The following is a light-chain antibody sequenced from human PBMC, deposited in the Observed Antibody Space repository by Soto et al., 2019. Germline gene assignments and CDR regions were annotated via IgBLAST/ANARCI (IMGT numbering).Light chain of an antibody. Sequence: EIVLTQSPGTLSLSPGERASLSCRASQSVSNSYLAWYQQKPGQAPRLLIYGASSRATGIPDRFSGSGSGTAFTLTISRLEPEDLAVYYCQQYGNSPRTFGQGTKLVIK. J-gene: IGKJ2*01. V-gene: IGKV3-20*01. CDR2: GAS. CDR1: QSVSNSY. CDR3: QQYGNSPRT.